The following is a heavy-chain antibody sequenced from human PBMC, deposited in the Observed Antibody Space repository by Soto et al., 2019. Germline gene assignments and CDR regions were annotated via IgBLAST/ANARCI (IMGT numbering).Heavy chain of an antibody. V-gene: IGHV3-21*01. CDR1: GFTSSSYS. Sequence: GGSLRLSCAASGFTSSSYSMNWVRQAPGKGLEWVSSISSSSSYIYYADSVKGRFTISRDNAKNSLYLQMNSLRAEDTAVYYCARVMGLYCSSTSCYGGYYYGMDVWGQGTTVTVSS. CDR3: ARVMGLYCSSTSCYGGYYYGMDV. CDR2: ISSSSSYI. D-gene: IGHD2-2*01. J-gene: IGHJ6*02.